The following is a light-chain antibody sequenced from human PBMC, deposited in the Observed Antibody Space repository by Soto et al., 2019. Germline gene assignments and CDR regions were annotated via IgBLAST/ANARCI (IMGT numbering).Light chain of an antibody. CDR3: QELNSYPRT. CDR1: QGISTY. J-gene: IGKJ1*01. V-gene: IGKV1-9*01. CDR2: GAS. Sequence: IQLTQSPSFLSASIGDGVTITCRASQGISTYLAWYQQKPGKAPKNLIYGASTLQSGVPSRFSGGGSGTEFTLTISSLQPEDFATYYCQELNSYPRTFGQGTKVDIK.